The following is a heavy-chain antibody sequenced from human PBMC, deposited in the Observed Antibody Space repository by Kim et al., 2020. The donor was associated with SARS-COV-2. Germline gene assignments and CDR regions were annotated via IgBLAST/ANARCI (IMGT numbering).Heavy chain of an antibody. J-gene: IGHJ4*02. V-gene: IGHV3-11*05. Sequence: GGSLRLSCAASGFTFSDYYMSWIRQAPGKGLEWVSYISSSSSYTNYADSVKGRFTISRDNAKNSLYLQMNSLRAEDTAVYYCARGRGSGTYFDYWGQGTLVTVSS. CDR2: ISSSSSYT. CDR1: GFTFSDYY. D-gene: IGHD1-26*01. CDR3: ARGRGSGTYFDY.